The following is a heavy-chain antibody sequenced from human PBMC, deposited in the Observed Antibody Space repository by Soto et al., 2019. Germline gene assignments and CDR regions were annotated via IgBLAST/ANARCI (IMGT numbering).Heavy chain of an antibody. V-gene: IGHV3-33*06. CDR2: IWYDGSNK. CDR1: GFTFSSYG. Sequence: PGGSLRLSCAASGFTFSSYGMHWVRQAPGKGLEWVAVIWYDGSNKYYADSVKGRFTISRDNSKNTLYLQMNSLRAEDTAVYYCAKNRPPNYDIWTGYYIEYYYYMDVWGKGTTVTVSS. D-gene: IGHD3-9*01. CDR3: AKNRPPNYDIWTGYYIEYYYYMDV. J-gene: IGHJ6*03.